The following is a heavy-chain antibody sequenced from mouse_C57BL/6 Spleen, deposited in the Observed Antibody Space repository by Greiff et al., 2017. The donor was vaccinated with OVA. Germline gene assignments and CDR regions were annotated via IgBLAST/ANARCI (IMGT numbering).Heavy chain of an antibody. Sequence: QVQLQQPGAELVRPGTSVKLSCKASGYTFTSYWMHWVKQRPGQGLEWIGVIDPSDSYTNYNQKFKGKATLTVDTSSSTAYMQLSSLTSEDSAVYYCARQGGTFDYWGQGTTLTVAS. CDR2: IDPSDSYT. CDR1: GYTFTSYW. V-gene: IGHV1-59*01. J-gene: IGHJ2*01. CDR3: ARQGGTFDY. D-gene: IGHD3-3*01.